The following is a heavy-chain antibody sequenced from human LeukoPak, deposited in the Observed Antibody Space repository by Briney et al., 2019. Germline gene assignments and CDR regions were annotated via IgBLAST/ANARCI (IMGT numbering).Heavy chain of an antibody. CDR3: ARDDNDLGYYGMDV. J-gene: IGHJ6*02. Sequence: ASVKVSCKASGYTFTSYAMNWVRQAPGQGLEWMGWINTNTGNPTYAQGFTGRFAFSLDTSVSTAYLQISSLKAEDTAVYYCARDDNDLGYYGMDVWGQGTTVTVSS. D-gene: IGHD2-8*01. V-gene: IGHV7-4-1*02. CDR1: GYTFTSYA. CDR2: INTNTGNP.